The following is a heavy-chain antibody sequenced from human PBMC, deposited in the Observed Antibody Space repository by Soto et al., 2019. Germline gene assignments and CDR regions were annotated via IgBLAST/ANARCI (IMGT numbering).Heavy chain of an antibody. Sequence: SETLSLTCTVSGGSFSGYFWTWIRQPPGKGLEWLAEINHSGITNYNPSVESRVSMSVDTSKNQFSLRLYSVTAADTAVYYCVRGPYNYNSRYFDYWGQGTLVTVSS. D-gene: IGHD1-1*01. CDR1: GGSFSGYF. V-gene: IGHV4-34*01. CDR3: VRGPYNYNSRYFDY. J-gene: IGHJ4*02. CDR2: INHSGIT.